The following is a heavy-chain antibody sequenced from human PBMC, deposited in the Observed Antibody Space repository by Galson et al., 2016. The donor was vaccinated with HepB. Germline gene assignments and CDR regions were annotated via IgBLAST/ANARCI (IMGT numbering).Heavy chain of an antibody. CDR1: GDSDSSNSAS. Sequence: CAISGDSDSSNSASWNWIRQSPSRGLEWLGRTYFRSKWYNDYALSVESRLTINPDTSRNQFSLQLNSVTPDDTSVYYCARAYRYGHRDFDHWGQGTLVTVSS. CDR2: TYFRSKWYN. V-gene: IGHV6-1*01. J-gene: IGHJ4*02. CDR3: ARAYRYGHRDFDH. D-gene: IGHD5-18*01.